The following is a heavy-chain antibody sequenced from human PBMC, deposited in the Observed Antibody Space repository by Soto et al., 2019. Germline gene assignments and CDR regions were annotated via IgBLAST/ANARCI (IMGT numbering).Heavy chain of an antibody. D-gene: IGHD3-3*01. CDR2: INDSGST. CDR3: ARGRGIFGEVTTFDY. CDR1: GGSFSGYY. V-gene: IGHV4-34*01. J-gene: IGHJ4*02. Sequence: QVQLPQCGAGLLKPSETLSLTCAVYGGSFSGYYWSWIRQPTGKGLKWIGEINDSGSTKYNPLLKSRATISVDTSKNKFSLKLSSVTAADTAVYYCARGRGIFGEVTTFDYWGQGTLVTVSS.